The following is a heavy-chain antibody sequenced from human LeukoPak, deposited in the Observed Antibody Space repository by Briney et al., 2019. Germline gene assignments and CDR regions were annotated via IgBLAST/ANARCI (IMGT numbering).Heavy chain of an antibody. Sequence: GGSLRLSCAASGFIFSSYSINWVRQAPGKGLEWVSSISSSSSYIYYADSVKGRFTISRDDSKNTLYLQVNGLRAEDTAVYYCARTIVGTSLYAAFDIWGQGTPVSASS. CDR3: ARTIVGTSLYAAFDI. J-gene: IGHJ3*02. D-gene: IGHD1-26*01. V-gene: IGHV3-21*04. CDR2: ISSSSSYI. CDR1: GFIFSSYS.